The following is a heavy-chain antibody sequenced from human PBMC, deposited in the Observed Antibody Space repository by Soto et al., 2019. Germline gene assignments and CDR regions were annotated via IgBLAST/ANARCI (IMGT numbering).Heavy chain of an antibody. CDR2: ISHSGNT. CDR3: ARGGGEFDA. Sequence: SSETLSLTCAVYGASLSDNYCNWLRQPPGRGLEWIGEISHSGNTNYNPSLRSRVTISIDTSKNQLSLNLRSVSAADTAVYYCARGGGEFDAWGQGTPVTVS. CDR1: GASLSDNY. D-gene: IGHD2-21*01. J-gene: IGHJ5*02. V-gene: IGHV4-34*01.